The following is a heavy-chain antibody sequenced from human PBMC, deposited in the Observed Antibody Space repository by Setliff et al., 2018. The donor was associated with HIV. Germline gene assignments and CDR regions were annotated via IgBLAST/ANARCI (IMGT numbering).Heavy chain of an antibody. J-gene: IGHJ3*02. Sequence: ASVKVSCKASGYTFTSYDISWVRQAPGQGLEWMGWISAYNGNTNYAQKLQGRVTMTTDTSTSTAYMELRSLRSEDTAVYYCRVGHNAAFDIWGQGTMVTVSS. CDR2: ISAYNGNT. D-gene: IGHD1-1*01. CDR3: RVGHNAAFDI. CDR1: GYTFTSYD. V-gene: IGHV1-18*01.